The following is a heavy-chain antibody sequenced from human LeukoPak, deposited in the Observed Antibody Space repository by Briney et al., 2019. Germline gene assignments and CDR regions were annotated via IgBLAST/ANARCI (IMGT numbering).Heavy chain of an antibody. V-gene: IGHV4-30-4*01. Sequence: SQTLSLTCTVSGGSISSGDYYWSWISQPPGKCLEWIGYIYYSGNTYYNPSLKSRVNISVDTSKNQFSLKLSSVTAADTAVYYCARGLYFDYWGQGTLVTVSS. CDR1: GGSISSGDYY. D-gene: IGHD2-21*01. CDR3: ARGLYFDY. CDR2: IYYSGNT. J-gene: IGHJ4*02.